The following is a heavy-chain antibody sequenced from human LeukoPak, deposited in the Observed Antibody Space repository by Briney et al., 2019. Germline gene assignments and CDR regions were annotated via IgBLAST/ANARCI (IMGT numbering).Heavy chain of an antibody. J-gene: IGHJ3*02. CDR3: ARARYSGSSLALDAFDI. V-gene: IGHV3-48*01. CDR2: ISSSSSTI. D-gene: IGHD1-26*01. Sequence: GSLRLSCAASGFTFSSYSMNWVRQAPGKGLEWVSYISSSSSTIYYADSVKGRFTISRGNAKNSLYLQMNSLRAEDTAVYYCARARYSGSSLALDAFDIWGQGTMVTVSS. CDR1: GFTFSSYS.